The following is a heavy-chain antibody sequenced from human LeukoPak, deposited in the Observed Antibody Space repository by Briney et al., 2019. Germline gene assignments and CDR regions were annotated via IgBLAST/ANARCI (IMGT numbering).Heavy chain of an antibody. V-gene: IGHV3-48*01. CDR3: VRDIGWVRAEIDH. D-gene: IGHD1-1*01. Sequence: PGGSLRLSCAASGFPFSSYSMNWVRQAPGKGLEWVSYISSSSNSIYYVDSVKGRFTTSRDNARNSLYLQMNSLRAEDTAVYYCVRDIGWVRAEIDHWGQGTLVTVSS. CDR1: GFPFSSYS. CDR2: ISSSSNSI. J-gene: IGHJ4*02.